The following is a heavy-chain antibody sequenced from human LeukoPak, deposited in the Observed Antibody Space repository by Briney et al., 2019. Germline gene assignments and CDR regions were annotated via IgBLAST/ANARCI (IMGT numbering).Heavy chain of an antibody. Sequence: SETLSLTCSISGDSITTNSYWWGWIRQSPGKGLEWIGSIYSSGNSYYNPSLKTRAPISPDTSKNQYFLRLTSVTAADTAIYYCARRGIWDLQIGNWFDPWGQGILVIVSS. CDR2: IYSSGNS. CDR1: GDSITTNSYW. D-gene: IGHD3-16*01. V-gene: IGHV4-39*01. CDR3: ARRGIWDLQIGNWFDP. J-gene: IGHJ5*02.